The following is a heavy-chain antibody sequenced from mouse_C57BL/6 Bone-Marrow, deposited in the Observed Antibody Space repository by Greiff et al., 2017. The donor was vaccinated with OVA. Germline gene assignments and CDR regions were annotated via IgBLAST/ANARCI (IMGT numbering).Heavy chain of an antibody. CDR1: GFNIKDDY. V-gene: IGHV14-4*01. CDR2: IDPENGDT. CDR3: TTDTTVPFDY. Sequence: EVQVVESGAELVRPGASVKLSCTASGFNIKDDYMHWVKQRPEQGLEWIGWIDPENGDTEYASKFQGKATITADTSSNTAYLQLSSLTSEDTAVYYCTTDTTVPFDYWGQGTTLTVSS. J-gene: IGHJ2*01. D-gene: IGHD1-1*01.